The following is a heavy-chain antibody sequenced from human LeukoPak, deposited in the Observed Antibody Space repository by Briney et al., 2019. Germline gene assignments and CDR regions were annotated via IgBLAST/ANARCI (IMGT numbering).Heavy chain of an antibody. V-gene: IGHV3-30*18. CDR3: AKEVQVERRKDGFDI. D-gene: IGHD1-1*01. CDR1: GFTFSIFG. J-gene: IGHJ3*02. Sequence: PGGSLRLSCAASGFTFSIFGMHWVRQAPGKGLEWVAVISYDGSHKYYEDSVKGRFIISRDNSKNTLYLQMNSLRADDTAVYYCAKEVQVERRKDGFDIWGQGTMVTVSS. CDR2: ISYDGSHK.